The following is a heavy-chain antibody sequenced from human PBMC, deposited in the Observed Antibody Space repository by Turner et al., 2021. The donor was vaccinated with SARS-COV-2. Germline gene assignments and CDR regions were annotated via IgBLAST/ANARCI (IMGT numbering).Heavy chain of an antibody. CDR3: AKDDGGLATTTYGMDV. V-gene: IGHV3-30*18. J-gene: IGHJ6*02. CDR1: GFTFSSHG. CDR2: ISYDGSSK. Sequence: QVRLVESGGGVVQPGRSLRLSCLASGFTFSSHGMPWVRQAPGKGLEWVAAISYDGSSKFYADFVKGRFTISRDDSSNTVYVEINSLRPEDTAVFYCAKDDGGLATTTYGMDVWGQGTTVTVSS. D-gene: IGHD3-16*01.